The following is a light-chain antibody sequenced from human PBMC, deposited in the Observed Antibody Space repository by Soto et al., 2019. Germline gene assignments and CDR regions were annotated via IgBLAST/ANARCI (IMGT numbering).Light chain of an antibody. V-gene: IGKV2-28*01. CDR2: LGS. CDR3: MQALQTPLT. CDR1: QNLLHSNGYNY. J-gene: IGKJ4*01. Sequence: DIVMAQSPLSLPVTPGEPASISCRSSQNLLHSNGYNYLDWYLQKPGQSPQLLIYLGSNRASGVPDRFSGSGSGTDFTLKIGRVEAEDVGVYYCMQALQTPLTFGGGTKVDI.